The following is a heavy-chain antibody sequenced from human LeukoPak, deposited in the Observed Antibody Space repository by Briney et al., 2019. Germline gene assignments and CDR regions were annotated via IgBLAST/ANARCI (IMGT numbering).Heavy chain of an antibody. V-gene: IGHV3-30-3*01. CDR2: ISYDGSNK. CDR1: GFTFSSYA. CDR3: ASLLGGNSAY. J-gene: IGHJ4*02. D-gene: IGHD4-23*01. Sequence: GRSLRLSCAASGFTFSSYAMHWVRQAPGKGLEWVAVISYDGSNKYYADSVKGRFTISRDNSKNTLYLQMNSLRAEDTAVYYCASLLGGNSAYWGQGTLVTVSS.